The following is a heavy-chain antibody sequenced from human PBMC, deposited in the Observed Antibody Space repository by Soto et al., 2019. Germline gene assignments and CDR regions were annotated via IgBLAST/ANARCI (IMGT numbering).Heavy chain of an antibody. Sequence: SETLSLTCTVSGGSISSSSYYWGWIRQPPGKGLEWIGSIYYSGSTYYNPSLKSRVTISVDTSKNQFSLKLSSVTAADTAVYYCARQKRRYDILTGYHQSVVLYWGQGTLVTVSS. D-gene: IGHD3-9*01. CDR2: IYYSGST. CDR3: ARQKRRYDILTGYHQSVVLY. V-gene: IGHV4-39*01. CDR1: GGSISSSSYY. J-gene: IGHJ4*02.